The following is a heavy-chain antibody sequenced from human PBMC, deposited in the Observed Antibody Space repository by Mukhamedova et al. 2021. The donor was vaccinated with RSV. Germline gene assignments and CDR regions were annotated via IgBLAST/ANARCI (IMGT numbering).Heavy chain of an antibody. Sequence: YYSGSTNYNPSLKSRVTISVDTSKNQFSLKLSSVTAADTAVYYCARDPGWGAFDIWGQGTMVTVSS. CDR3: ARDPGWGAFDI. J-gene: IGHJ3*02. CDR2: YYSGST. V-gene: IGHV4-59*01. D-gene: IGHD1-26*01.